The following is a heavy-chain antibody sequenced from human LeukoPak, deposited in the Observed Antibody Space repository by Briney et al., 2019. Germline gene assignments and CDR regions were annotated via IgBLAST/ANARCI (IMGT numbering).Heavy chain of an antibody. CDR2: INPNSGGT. CDR1: GYTFTGYY. J-gene: IGHJ6*03. D-gene: IGHD6-19*01. V-gene: IGHV1-2*02. CDR3: AREYSSGWYPNYYYYMDV. Sequence: ASVKVSCKASGYTFTGYYMHWVRQAPGQGLEWMGWINPNSGGTNYAQKSQGRVTMTRDTSISTAYMELSRLRSDDTAVYYCAREYSSGWYPNYYYYMDVWGKGTTVTVSS.